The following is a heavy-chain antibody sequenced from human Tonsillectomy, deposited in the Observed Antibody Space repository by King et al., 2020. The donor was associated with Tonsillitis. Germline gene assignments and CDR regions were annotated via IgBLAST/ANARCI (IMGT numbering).Heavy chain of an antibody. D-gene: IGHD2-2*02. CDR3: ARGSSYTVGSPLYYMDV. J-gene: IGHJ6*03. V-gene: IGHV3-74*01. Sequence: VQLVESGGGLVQPGGSLRLSCAASGFTFSSYWMHWVRQAPGKGLVWVSRINSDGSSTSYADSVKGRFTISRDNAKNTLYLQMNSLRAEDTAVYYCARGSSYTVGSPLYYMDVWGKGTTVTVSS. CDR1: GFTFSSYW. CDR2: INSDGSST.